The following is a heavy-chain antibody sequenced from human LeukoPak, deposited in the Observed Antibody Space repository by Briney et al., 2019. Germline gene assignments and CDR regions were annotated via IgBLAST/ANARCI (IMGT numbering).Heavy chain of an antibody. V-gene: IGHV1-8*03. D-gene: IGHD6-13*01. CDR1: GYTFTSYG. CDR2: MNPNSGNT. CDR3: ARVGIAAAGYYYYYYYMDV. J-gene: IGHJ6*03. Sequence: ASVKVSCKASGYTFTSYGINWVRQATGQGLEWMGWMNPNSGNTGYAQKFQGRVTITRNTSISTAYMELSSLRSEDTAVYYCARVGIAAAGYYYYYYYMDVWGKGTTVTVSS.